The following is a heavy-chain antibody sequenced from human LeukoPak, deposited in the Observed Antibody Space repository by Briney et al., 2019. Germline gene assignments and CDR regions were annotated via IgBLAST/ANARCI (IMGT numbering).Heavy chain of an antibody. CDR2: INHSGST. J-gene: IGHJ4*02. CDR1: GGSFSGYY. CDR3: ARLRFLEWYEFDY. V-gene: IGHV4-34*01. Sequence: SETLSLTCAVYGGSFSGYYWSWIRQPPGKGLEWIGEINHSGSTNYNPSLKSRVTISVDTSKNQFSLKLSSVTAADTAVYYCARLRFLEWYEFDYWGQGTLVTVSS. D-gene: IGHD3-3*01.